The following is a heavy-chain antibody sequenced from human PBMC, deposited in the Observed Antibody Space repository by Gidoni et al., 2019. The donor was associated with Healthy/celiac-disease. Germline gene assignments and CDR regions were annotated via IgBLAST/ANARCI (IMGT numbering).Heavy chain of an antibody. CDR3: ARDRTAAAGTLGANWFDP. CDR1: GGTFSSYA. D-gene: IGHD6-13*01. J-gene: IGHJ5*02. CDR2: ISPIFGTA. V-gene: IGHV1-69*01. Sequence: QVQLVQSGAEVKKPGSSVTVSCKASGGTFSSYAISWVRQAPGQGLEWMGGISPIFGTANYAQKFQGRVTITADESTSTAYMELSSLRSEDTAVYYCARDRTAAAGTLGANWFDPWGQGTLVTVSS.